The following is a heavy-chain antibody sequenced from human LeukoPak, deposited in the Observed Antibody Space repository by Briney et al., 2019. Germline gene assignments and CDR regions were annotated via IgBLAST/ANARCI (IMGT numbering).Heavy chain of an antibody. V-gene: IGHV4-59*01. CDR2: IYYSGST. D-gene: IGHD5-24*01. CDR3: GRSGEMATILSWFDP. J-gene: IGHJ5*02. Sequence: PSETLSLTCNVSGGSIRGYYWSWIRQPPGKGLEWIGYIYYSGSTNYNPSLKSRVTISVDTSKNQFSLKLSSVTAADTAVYYCGRSGEMATILSWFDPWGQGTLVTVSS. CDR1: GGSIRGYY.